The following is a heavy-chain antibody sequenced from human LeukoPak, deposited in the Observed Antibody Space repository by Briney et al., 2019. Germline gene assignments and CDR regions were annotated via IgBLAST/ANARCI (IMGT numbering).Heavy chain of an antibody. CDR3: ARARGSYGYYFDN. CDR2: IKEDGSEK. J-gene: IGHJ4*02. CDR1: GFTFRGFW. D-gene: IGHD1-26*01. Sequence: GGSLRLSCAVSGFTFRGFWMSWVRQAPGKGREWVANIKEDGSEKYYVDSVKGRFTISRDNAKNSQHLQMNSLRAEDTAVYYCARARGSYGYYFDNWGQGTLVAVSS. V-gene: IGHV3-7*01.